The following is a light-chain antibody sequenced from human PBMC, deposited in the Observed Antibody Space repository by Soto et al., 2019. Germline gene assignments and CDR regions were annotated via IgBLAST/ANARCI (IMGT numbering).Light chain of an antibody. CDR1: QGISDY. Sequence: DIQLTQSPSFLSASVGDRVTISCRASQGISDYLAWYQQKPGKAPKLLIYGASTLQSGVPSRFSGSASGTEFTLTISRPQPEDFATYFFQQFNAYPLTFGGGTKLEIK. J-gene: IGKJ4*01. CDR3: QQFNAYPLT. CDR2: GAS. V-gene: IGKV1-9*01.